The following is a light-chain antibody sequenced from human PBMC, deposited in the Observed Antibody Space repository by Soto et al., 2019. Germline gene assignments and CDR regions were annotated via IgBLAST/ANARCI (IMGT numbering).Light chain of an antibody. CDR3: QQSYSSPYT. CDR1: QSISSY. V-gene: IGKV1-39*01. CDR2: AAS. Sequence: DIQMTQSPSSLSASVGARVTITCRASQSISSYLNWYQQKPGKAPKLLIYAASSLQGGVPSRFSGSGSGTDFTLTISRLQPEDFSTYYCQQSYSSPYTFGLGTKLEIK. J-gene: IGKJ2*01.